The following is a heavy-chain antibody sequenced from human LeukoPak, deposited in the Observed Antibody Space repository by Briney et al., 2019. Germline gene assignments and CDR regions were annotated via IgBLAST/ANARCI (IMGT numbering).Heavy chain of an antibody. CDR3: VKGRVLWASRDAFDI. CDR1: GFTFSSYG. V-gene: IGHV3-30*02. D-gene: IGHD2-2*01. J-gene: IGHJ3*02. CDR2: IRYDEGNK. Sequence: GGSLRLSCAASGFTFSSYGMHGVRQAPGKGLVGVAFIRYDEGNKYYADSVKGRFTISRDNSKNTLYLDMNSLRTEDTAVYYCVKGRVLWASRDAFDIWGQGTMVTVSS.